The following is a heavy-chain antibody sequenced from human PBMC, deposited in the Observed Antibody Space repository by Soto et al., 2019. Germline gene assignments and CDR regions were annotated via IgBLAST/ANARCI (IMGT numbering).Heavy chain of an antibody. Sequence: PGGSLRLSCAASGFTFSSYAMSWVRQAPGKGLEWVSAISGSGGSTYYADSVKGRFTISRDNSKNTLYLQMNSLRAEDTAVYYCAKDPAPVVVAATTYWGQGTLVTVSS. D-gene: IGHD2-15*01. CDR3: AKDPAPVVVAATTY. CDR1: GFTFSSYA. CDR2: ISGSGGST. V-gene: IGHV3-23*01. J-gene: IGHJ4*02.